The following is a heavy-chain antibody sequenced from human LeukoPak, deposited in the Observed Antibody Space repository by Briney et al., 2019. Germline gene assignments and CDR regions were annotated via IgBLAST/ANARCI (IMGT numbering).Heavy chain of an antibody. Sequence: GGSLRLSCAASGFTFSSNGIHWVRQAPGKGLEWVAVIWYDGSNKYYADSVKGRFTISRDNSKNTLYLQMDSLRAEDTALYYCVRDYGDYFDYWGQGALVTVSS. CDR1: GFTFSSNG. D-gene: IGHD4-17*01. CDR3: VRDYGDYFDY. CDR2: IWYDGSNK. V-gene: IGHV3-33*01. J-gene: IGHJ4*02.